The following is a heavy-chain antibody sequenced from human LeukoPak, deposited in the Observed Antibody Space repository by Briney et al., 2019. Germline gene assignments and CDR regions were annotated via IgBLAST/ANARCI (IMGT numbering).Heavy chain of an antibody. CDR3: ARRNDFGI. J-gene: IGHJ3*02. Sequence: SETLSLTCTVSGGSISGDHWNWIRQPPGKGLEWIGYIYYSGSTNYNPSLKSRVTISIDTSKNQFSLKLTSVTAADTAVYYCARRNDFGIWGQGTMVIVSS. CDR2: IYYSGST. CDR1: GGSISGDH. V-gene: IGHV4-59*08.